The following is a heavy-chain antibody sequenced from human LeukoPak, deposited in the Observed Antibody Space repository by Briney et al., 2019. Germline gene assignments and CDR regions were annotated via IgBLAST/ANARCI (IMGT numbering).Heavy chain of an antibody. D-gene: IGHD2-8*02. Sequence: GGSLRLSCAASGFTFSGYSMNWVRQAPGKGLEWLSYISSSGGTIYYADSVKGRFTISRDNAKNSLFLQMNSLRAEDTAVYYCARVRTGGYFDYWGQGTLVTVSS. CDR1: GFTFSGYS. CDR3: ARVRTGGYFDY. CDR2: ISSSGGTI. V-gene: IGHV3-48*04. J-gene: IGHJ4*02.